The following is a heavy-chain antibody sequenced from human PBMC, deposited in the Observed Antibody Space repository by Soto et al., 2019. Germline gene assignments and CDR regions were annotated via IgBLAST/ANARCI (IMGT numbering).Heavy chain of an antibody. J-gene: IGHJ6*02. D-gene: IGHD2-15*01. CDR2: ISGSGGST. V-gene: IGHV3-23*01. CDR3: AKGGGGYVIYYGMDV. Sequence: PGGSLRLSCAASGFTFSSNAVSWVRQAPGKGLEWVSAISGSGGSTYYADSVKGRFTISRDNSKNTLYLQMNSLRAEDTAVYYFAKGGGGYVIYYGMDVWGQGTTVTVSS. CDR1: GFTFSSNA.